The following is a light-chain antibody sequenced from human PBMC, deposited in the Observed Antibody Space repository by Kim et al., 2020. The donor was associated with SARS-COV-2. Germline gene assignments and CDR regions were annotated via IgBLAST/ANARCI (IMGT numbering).Light chain of an antibody. CDR2: GKD. J-gene: IGLJ3*02. CDR3: NSWDNSGGNHR. V-gene: IGLV3-19*01. CDR1: SLRRSY. Sequence: SSELTQDPAVSVALGQTVRITCQGDSLRRSYASWYQQKPGQAPVLVIYGKDNRPSGIPDRFSGSNSGNTASLTITGAQAEDEADYYCNSWDNSGGNHRFGGGTKLTVL.